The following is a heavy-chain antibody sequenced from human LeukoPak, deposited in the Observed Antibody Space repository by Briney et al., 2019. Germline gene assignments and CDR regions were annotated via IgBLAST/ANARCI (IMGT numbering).Heavy chain of an antibody. CDR1: GFTFTGYY. V-gene: IGHV1-18*04. J-gene: IGHJ6*03. CDR3: ARDRGYCSGGSCYSEVLNYYYMDV. CDR2: ISAYNGNT. D-gene: IGHD2-15*01. Sequence: ASVKVSCKASGFTFTGYYIHWVRQAPGQGLEWMGWISAYNGNTNYAQKLQGRATMTTDTSTSTAYMELRSLRSDDTAVYYCARDRGYCSGGSCYSEVLNYYYMDVWGKGTTVTVSS.